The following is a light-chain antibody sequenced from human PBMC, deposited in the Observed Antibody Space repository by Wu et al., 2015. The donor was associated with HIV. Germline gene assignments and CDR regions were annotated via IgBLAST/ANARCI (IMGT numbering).Light chain of an antibody. Sequence: VMTQSPATLSVSPGEGVTLACRASESVGGDVAWYQQKPGQAPRLLIYGAVTRPTGIPARFRGSGSGTDFTLTFTSLGSEDSAVYFCQQYNHWPLTFGARDQGGD. V-gene: IGKV3-15*01. CDR2: GAV. CDR1: ESVGGD. J-gene: IGKJ4*01. CDR3: QQYNHWPLT.